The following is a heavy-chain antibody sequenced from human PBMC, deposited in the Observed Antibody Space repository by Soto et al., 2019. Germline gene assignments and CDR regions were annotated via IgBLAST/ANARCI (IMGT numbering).Heavy chain of an antibody. Sequence: GGSLRLSCTTSGFTFSDYTMTWARQAPGKGLEWVGFIKGEAYGGTTEYAASVKGRFTISRDDSNSIAYPQMNSLKTEDTAVYYCTRDLGQETFRNWGQGTLVTVSS. V-gene: IGHV3-49*04. CDR1: GFTFSDYT. CDR3: TRDLGQETFRN. CDR2: IKGEAYGGTT. D-gene: IGHD7-27*01. J-gene: IGHJ4*02.